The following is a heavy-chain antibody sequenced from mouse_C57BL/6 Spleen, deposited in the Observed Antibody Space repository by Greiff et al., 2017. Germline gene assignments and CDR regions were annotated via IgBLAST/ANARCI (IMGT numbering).Heavy chain of an antibody. CDR1: GYTFTDYE. J-gene: IGHJ2*01. CDR3: TREGTDSSGYYFDY. Sequence: QVQLKQSGAELVRPGASVTLSCKASGYTFTDYEMHWVKQTPVHGLEWIGAIDPETGGTAYNQKFKGKAILTADKSSSTAYMELRSLTSEDSAVYYCTREGTDSSGYYFDYWGQGTTLTVSS. CDR2: IDPETGGT. D-gene: IGHD3-2*02. V-gene: IGHV1-15*01.